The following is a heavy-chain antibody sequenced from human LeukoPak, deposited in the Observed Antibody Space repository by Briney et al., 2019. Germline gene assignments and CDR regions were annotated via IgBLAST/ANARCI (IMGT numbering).Heavy chain of an antibody. V-gene: IGHV3-7*01. J-gene: IGHJ4*02. D-gene: IGHD3-3*01. CDR2: IKQDGSEK. CDR3: ARSSVLRFLEFDY. Sequence: GGSLRLSCAASGFTVSSYWMSWVRQAPGKGLEWVANIKQDGSEKYYVDSGKGRFTISRDNAKNSLYLQMNSLRAEDTAVYYCARSSVLRFLEFDYWGQGTLVTVSS. CDR1: GFTVSSYW.